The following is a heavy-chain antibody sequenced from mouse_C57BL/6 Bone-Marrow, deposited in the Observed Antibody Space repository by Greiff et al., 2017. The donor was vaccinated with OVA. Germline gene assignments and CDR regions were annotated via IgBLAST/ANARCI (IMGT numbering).Heavy chain of an antibody. CDR1: GYTFTSYG. Sequence: QVQLQQSGAELARPGASVKLSCKASGYTFTSYGISWVKQRTGRGLEWIGEIYPRSGNTYYNEKFKGKATLTADKSSSTAYMELRSLTSEDSAVYFCAGFNDGYDGYFDVWGTGTTVTVSS. D-gene: IGHD2-2*01. V-gene: IGHV1-81*01. CDR2: IYPRSGNT. CDR3: AGFNDGYDGYFDV. J-gene: IGHJ1*03.